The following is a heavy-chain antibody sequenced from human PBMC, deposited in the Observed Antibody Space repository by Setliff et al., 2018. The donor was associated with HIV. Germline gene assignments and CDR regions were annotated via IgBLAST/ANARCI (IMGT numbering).Heavy chain of an antibody. CDR3: ARAKTIGVSAVFFDP. V-gene: IGHV4-4*09. D-gene: IGHD3-3*01. CDR2: ISAGGSP. J-gene: IGHJ5*02. Sequence: SETLSLTCSVSGGTLSNYRWSWLRQYPGKGLEWIGHISAGGSPKYNPSLASRVTISMVPSKNQFSLDLSSVTAADTAKYYCARAKTIGVSAVFFDPWGQGRPVTVSS. CDR1: GGTLSNYR.